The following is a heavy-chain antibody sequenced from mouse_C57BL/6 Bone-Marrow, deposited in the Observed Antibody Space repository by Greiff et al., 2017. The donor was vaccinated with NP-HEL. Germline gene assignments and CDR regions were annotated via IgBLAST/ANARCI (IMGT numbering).Heavy chain of an antibody. D-gene: IGHD2-3*01. Sequence: QVQLQQSGPGLVQPSQSLSITCTVSGFSFTSYGVHWVRQSPGQGLEWLGVIWSGGSTDYNAAFISRLSISKDNSKSQVFFKMNSLQADDTAIYDWARGGPYDGYYGDWFAYWGQGTLVTVSA. CDR1: GFSFTSYG. CDR2: IWSGGST. J-gene: IGHJ3*01. CDR3: ARGGPYDGYYGDWFAY. V-gene: IGHV2-2*01.